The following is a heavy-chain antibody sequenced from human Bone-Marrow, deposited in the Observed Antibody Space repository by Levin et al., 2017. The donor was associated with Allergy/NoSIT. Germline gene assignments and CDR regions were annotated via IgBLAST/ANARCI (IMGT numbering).Heavy chain of an antibody. J-gene: IGHJ4*02. Sequence: GESLKISCVASGFDFSSYGMHWVRQAPGKGLEWVAVISYDESNKFYGDSVEGRFTISRDNSKNTVFLEVDSLRVEDTAVYYCARDYLAVAGDNYFDYWGQGTLVTVSS. D-gene: IGHD6-19*01. CDR1: GFDFSSYG. CDR2: ISYDESNK. CDR3: ARDYLAVAGDNYFDY. V-gene: IGHV3-30*03.